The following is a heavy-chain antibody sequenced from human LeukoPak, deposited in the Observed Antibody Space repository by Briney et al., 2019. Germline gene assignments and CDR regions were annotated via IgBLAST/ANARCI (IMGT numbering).Heavy chain of an antibody. J-gene: IGHJ6*02. CDR1: GGSISSYY. CDR2: IYTSGST. Sequence: PSETLSLTCTVSGGSISSYYWSWLRQPAGKGLEWIGRIYTSGSTNYNPSLKSRVTMSVDTSKNQFSLKLSSVTAADTAVYYCAREPYYYDSGVYYYYYGIDVWGQGTTVTVSS. V-gene: IGHV4-4*07. D-gene: IGHD3-22*01. CDR3: AREPYYYDSGVYYYYYGIDV.